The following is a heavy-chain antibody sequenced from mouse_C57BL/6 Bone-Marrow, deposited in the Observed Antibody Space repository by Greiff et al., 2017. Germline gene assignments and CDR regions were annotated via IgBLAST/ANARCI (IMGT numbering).Heavy chain of an antibody. V-gene: IGHV1-7*01. CDR1: GYTFTSYW. D-gene: IGHD1-1*02. CDR3: ARGGWPWYFDV. Sequence: QVQLKQSGAELANPGASVKLSCKASGYTFTSYWMHWVKQRPGQGLEWIGYINPSSGYTKYNQKFKDKATLTADKSSSTAYRQLSSLTYEDSAVYYCARGGWPWYFDVWGTGTTVTVSS. CDR2: INPSSGYT. J-gene: IGHJ1*03.